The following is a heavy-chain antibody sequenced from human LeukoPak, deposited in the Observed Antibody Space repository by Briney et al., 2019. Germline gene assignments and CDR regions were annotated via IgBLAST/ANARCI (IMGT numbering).Heavy chain of an antibody. D-gene: IGHD3-16*01. CDR3: ASVYDYVQS. Sequence: SETLSLTCTVSGGSVNSGSYCWSWIRQPPGKGLEWIGYIYHSGSTNCNPSLKSRVTISVDTSKNQFSLKMSSVTAADTAVYYCASVYDYVQSWGQGTLVTVSP. CDR1: GGSVNSGSYC. V-gene: IGHV4-61*01. CDR2: IYHSGST. J-gene: IGHJ4*02.